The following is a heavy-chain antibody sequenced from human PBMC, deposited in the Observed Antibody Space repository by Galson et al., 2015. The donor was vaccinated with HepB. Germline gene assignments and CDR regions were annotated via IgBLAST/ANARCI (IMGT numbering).Heavy chain of an antibody. V-gene: IGHV3-23*01. J-gene: IGHJ4*02. CDR1: GFIFNNYA. CDR2: ITRGGYT. CDR3: AKDGISGSAPGL. D-gene: IGHD1-26*01. Sequence: LRLSCAASGFIFNNYAMSWVRQAPGKGLEWVSGITRGGYTYDVDSVKGRFTISRDNSKNTLYLQMNSLRAEDSAVYYCAKDGISGSAPGLGGQGTLVTVSS.